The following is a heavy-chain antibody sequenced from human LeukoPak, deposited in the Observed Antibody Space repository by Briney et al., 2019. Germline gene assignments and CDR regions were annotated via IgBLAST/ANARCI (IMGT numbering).Heavy chain of an antibody. D-gene: IGHD4-17*01. J-gene: IGHJ5*02. V-gene: IGHV1-2*02. CDR1: GYTFTSYY. Sequence: ASVKVSCKASGYTFTSYYMHWVRQAPGQGLEWMGWINPNSGGTNYAQKFQGRVTMTRDTSISTAYMELSRLRSDDTAVYYCARESWETTVTHNWFDPWGQGTLVTVSS. CDR2: INPNSGGT. CDR3: ARESWETTVTHNWFDP.